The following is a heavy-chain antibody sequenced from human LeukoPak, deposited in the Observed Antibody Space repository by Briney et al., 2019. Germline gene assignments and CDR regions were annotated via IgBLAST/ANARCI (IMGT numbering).Heavy chain of an antibody. Sequence: GESLKISCKGSGYSFTSYWIGWVRLMPGKGLEWMGIIYPGDSDTRYSPSFQGQVTISADKSISTAYLQWSSLKASDTAMYYCARPRSAEVPGIYFQHWGQGTLVTVSS. CDR3: ARPRSAEVPGIYFQH. V-gene: IGHV5-51*01. J-gene: IGHJ1*01. CDR1: GYSFTSYW. D-gene: IGHD2-15*01. CDR2: IYPGDSDT.